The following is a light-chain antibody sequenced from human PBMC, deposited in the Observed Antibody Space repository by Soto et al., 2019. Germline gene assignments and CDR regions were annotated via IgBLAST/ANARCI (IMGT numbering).Light chain of an antibody. CDR2: AAS. Sequence: DIQMNQSPSSLSASVGDRVTITCRASQSISSYLNWYQQKPGKAPKLLIYAASSLQSGVPSRFSGSVSGTDFTLTISSLQPEDFATYYCQQSYSTPRTFGQGTKVEIK. V-gene: IGKV1-39*01. CDR1: QSISSY. J-gene: IGKJ1*01. CDR3: QQSYSTPRT.